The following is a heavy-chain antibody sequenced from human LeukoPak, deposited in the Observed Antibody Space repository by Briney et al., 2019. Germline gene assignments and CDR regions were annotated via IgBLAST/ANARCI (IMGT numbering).Heavy chain of an antibody. Sequence: GRSLRLSCAASGFTFSSYGMHWVRQAPGKGLEWVAIISPDGNDKYYADSVKGRFTISRDNSKNTLYLQMNSLRAEDTAVYYCAKGSLRLGELSASFDYWGQGTLVTVSS. V-gene: IGHV3-30*18. D-gene: IGHD3-16*02. CDR3: AKGSLRLGELSASFDY. J-gene: IGHJ4*02. CDR1: GFTFSSYG. CDR2: ISPDGNDK.